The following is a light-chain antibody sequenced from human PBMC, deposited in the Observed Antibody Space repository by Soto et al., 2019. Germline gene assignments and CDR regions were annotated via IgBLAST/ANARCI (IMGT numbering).Light chain of an antibody. CDR1: SSNIGAGYD. CDR2: GNS. Sequence: QAVVTQPPSVSGAPGQRVTISCTWSSSNIGAGYDVHWYQQLPGTAPKLLIYGNSNRPSGVPDRFSGSKSGTSASLAITGLQAEDEADYYCQSYDSSLSVVVFGGGTKLTVL. V-gene: IGLV1-40*01. CDR3: QSYDSSLSVVV. J-gene: IGLJ2*01.